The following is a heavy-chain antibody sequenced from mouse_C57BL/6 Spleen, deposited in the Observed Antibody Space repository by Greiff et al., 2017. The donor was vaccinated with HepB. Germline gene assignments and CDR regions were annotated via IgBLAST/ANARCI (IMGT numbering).Heavy chain of an antibody. V-gene: IGHV1-82*01. CDR2: IYPGDGDT. Sequence: QVQLQQSGPELVKPGASVKISCMASGYAFSSSWMNWVKQRPGKGLEWIGRIYPGDGDTNYNGKFKGKATLTADKSSSTAYMQLSSLTSEDSAVYFCARGISWGSSPWYFDVWGTGTTVTVSS. CDR3: ARGISWGSSPWYFDV. CDR1: GYAFSSSW. D-gene: IGHD1-1*01. J-gene: IGHJ1*03.